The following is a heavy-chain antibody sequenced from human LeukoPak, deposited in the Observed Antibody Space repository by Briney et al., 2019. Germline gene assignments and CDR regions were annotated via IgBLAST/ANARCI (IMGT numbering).Heavy chain of an antibody. J-gene: IGHJ4*02. Sequence: GGSLRLSCAASGFTFSSYWMHWVRQAPGKGLVWVSRINSDGSSTSYADSVKGRFTISRDNAKNTLYLQMNSLGAEDTAVYYCARGDSGYDSDYWGQGTLVTVSS. CDR1: GFTFSSYW. D-gene: IGHD5-12*01. V-gene: IGHV3-74*01. CDR2: INSDGSST. CDR3: ARGDSGYDSDY.